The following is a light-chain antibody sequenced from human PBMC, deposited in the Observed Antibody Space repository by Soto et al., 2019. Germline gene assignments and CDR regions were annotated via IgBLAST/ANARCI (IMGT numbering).Light chain of an antibody. J-gene: IGLJ2*01. Sequence: QLVLTQSPSASASLGASVKLTCTLSSGHSSYAIAWHQQQPEKGPRYLMKVNSDGSHNKGDGIPDRFSGSSSGAERYLTISSLQSEHEADYYCQTWGTGIRVFGGGTKVTVL. V-gene: IGLV4-69*01. CDR3: QTWGTGIRV. CDR2: VNSDGSH. CDR1: SGHSSYA.